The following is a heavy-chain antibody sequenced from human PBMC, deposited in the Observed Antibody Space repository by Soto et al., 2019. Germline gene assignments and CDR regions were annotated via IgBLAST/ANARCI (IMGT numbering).Heavy chain of an antibody. V-gene: IGHV3-74*01. J-gene: IGHJ4*02. CDR2: INSDGSST. Sequence: GGSLRLSCAASGFTFSSYWMHWVRQAPGKGLVWVSRINSDGSSTSYADSVKGRFTISRDNAKNTLYLQMNSLRAEDTAVYYCAREVLNWHYGHLDYWGQGTLVTVSS. D-gene: IGHD1-7*01. CDR1: GFTFSSYW. CDR3: AREVLNWHYGHLDY.